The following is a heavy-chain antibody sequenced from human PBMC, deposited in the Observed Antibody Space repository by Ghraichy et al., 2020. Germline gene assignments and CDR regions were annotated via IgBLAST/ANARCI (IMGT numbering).Heavy chain of an antibody. D-gene: IGHD4-11*01. V-gene: IGHV4-34*01. J-gene: IGHJ4*02. Sequence: SQTLSLTCAVYGGSFSGYYWIWIRQTPWKGLEWIVEITHSGSTNYNPSLKSRVTISPDTSRNHLSLKLSSVTAAETAVYYCARDYTHWGPGTLVTVSS. CDR1: GGSFSGYY. CDR3: ARDYTH. CDR2: ITHSGST.